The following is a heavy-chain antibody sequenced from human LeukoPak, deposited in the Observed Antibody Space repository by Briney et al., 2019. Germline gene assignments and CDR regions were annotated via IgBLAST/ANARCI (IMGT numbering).Heavy chain of an antibody. J-gene: IGHJ4*02. CDR3: ARFARTVTTADY. Sequence: GGSLRLSCAASGFSFSSYEMNWVPQAPGKGLEWVSYISRSGSTIYYADSVKGRFTISRDTAKNSLYLQMNSLRAEDTAVYYCARFARTVTTADYWGQGTLVTVSS. CDR1: GFSFSSYE. V-gene: IGHV3-48*03. D-gene: IGHD4-17*01. CDR2: ISRSGSTI.